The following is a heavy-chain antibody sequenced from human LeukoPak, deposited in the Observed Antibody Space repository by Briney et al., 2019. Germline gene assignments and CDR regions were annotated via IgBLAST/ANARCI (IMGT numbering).Heavy chain of an antibody. V-gene: IGHV3-23*01. J-gene: IGHJ3*02. CDR3: AKGMVRGAITSLLDDAFDI. D-gene: IGHD3-10*01. CDR1: GFTFSSYA. CDR2: ISGSGGST. Sequence: PGGSLRLSCAASGFTFSSYAMSWVRQAPGKGLEWVSAISGSGGSTYYADSVKGRFTISRDNSKNTLYLQMNSLRAEDTAVYYCAKGMVRGAITSLLDDAFDIWGQGTMVTVSS.